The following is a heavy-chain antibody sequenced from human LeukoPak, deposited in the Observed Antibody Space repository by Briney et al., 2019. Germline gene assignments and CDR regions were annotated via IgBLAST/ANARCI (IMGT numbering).Heavy chain of an antibody. J-gene: IGHJ4*02. CDR2: IYYSGST. Sequence: SSETLSLTCTVSGGSISSSSYYWGWIRQPPGKGLEWIGSIYYSGSTYYNPSLKSRVTISVDTSKNQFSLKLSSVTAADTAVYYCARETRGYCSGGSCYWGPFDYWGQGTLVTVSS. V-gene: IGHV4-39*07. D-gene: IGHD2-15*01. CDR3: ARETRGYCSGGSCYWGPFDY. CDR1: GGSISSSSYY.